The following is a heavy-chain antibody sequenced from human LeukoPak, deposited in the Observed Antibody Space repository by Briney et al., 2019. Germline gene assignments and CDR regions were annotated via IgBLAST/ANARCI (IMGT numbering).Heavy chain of an antibody. CDR2: ISGSGGST. D-gene: IGHD1-1*01. V-gene: IGHV3-23*01. CDR3: ARESSGRRVQTFDY. Sequence: GGSLRLSCAASGFTFSTYAMSWVRQAPGKGLEWVSAISGSGGSTHYADSVKGRFTISRDNDKNSLYLQMNSLRAEDTAVYYCARESSGRRVQTFDYWGQGTLVTVSS. J-gene: IGHJ4*02. CDR1: GFTFSTYA.